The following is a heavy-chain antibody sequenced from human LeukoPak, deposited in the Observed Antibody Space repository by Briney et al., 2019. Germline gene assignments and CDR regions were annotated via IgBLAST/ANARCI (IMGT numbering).Heavy chain of an antibody. Sequence: SSETLSLTCTVSGGSISSGGYYWSWVRQHPGKGLEWIGYIYYSGGTYYNPSLKNRLVISVDASKNEFSLKLSSVTAADTAVYYCARAQVVALFDFWGQGTLVHVSS. V-gene: IGHV4-31*03. D-gene: IGHD2-21*01. CDR2: IYYSGGT. CDR3: ARAQVVALFDF. J-gene: IGHJ4*02. CDR1: GGSISSGGYY.